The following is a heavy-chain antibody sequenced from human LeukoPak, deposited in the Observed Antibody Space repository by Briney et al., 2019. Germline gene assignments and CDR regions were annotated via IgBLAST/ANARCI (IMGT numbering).Heavy chain of an antibody. CDR2: ISGSGGST. V-gene: IGHV3-23*01. CDR3: ARGDPGYYGSGSYYNHLDDAFDI. Sequence: PGGSLRLSCAASGFTFSSYAMSWVRQAPGKGLEWVSAISGSGGSTYYADSVKGRFTISRDNAKNSLYLQMNSLRAEDTAVYYCARGDPGYYGSGSYYNHLDDAFDIWGQGTMVTVSS. CDR1: GFTFSSYA. D-gene: IGHD3-10*01. J-gene: IGHJ3*02.